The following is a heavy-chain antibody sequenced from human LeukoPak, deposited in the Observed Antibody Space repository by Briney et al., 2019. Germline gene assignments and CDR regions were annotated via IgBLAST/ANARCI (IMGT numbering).Heavy chain of an antibody. V-gene: IGHV4-61*02. CDR3: ARVNGFPAAMFGWFDP. CDR2: IYTSGST. D-gene: IGHD2-2*01. CDR1: GGSISSGSYY. Sequence: PSQTLSLTCTVSGGSISSGSYYWSWIRQPAGKGLEWIGRIYTSGSTNYNPSLKSRVTMSVDTSKNQFSLKLSSVTAADTAVYYCARVNGFPAAMFGWFDPWGQGTLVTVSS. J-gene: IGHJ5*02.